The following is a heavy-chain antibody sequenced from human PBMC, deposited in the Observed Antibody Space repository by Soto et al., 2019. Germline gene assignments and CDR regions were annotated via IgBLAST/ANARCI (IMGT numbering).Heavy chain of an antibody. J-gene: IGHJ4*02. CDR1: GFTFSDYY. V-gene: IGHV3-11*01. Sequence: PGGSLRLSCAASGFTFSDYYMSWIRQAPGKGLEWVSYIGSSDNIIYYADSVKGRFTISRDNAKNSLYLQMNSLRAEDTAVYYCARDLGYYESSGYFDYRGQGTLVTVSS. D-gene: IGHD3-22*01. CDR2: IGSSDNII. CDR3: ARDLGYYESSGYFDY.